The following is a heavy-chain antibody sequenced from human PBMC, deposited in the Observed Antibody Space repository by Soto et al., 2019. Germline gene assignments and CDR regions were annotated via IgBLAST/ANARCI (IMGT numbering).Heavy chain of an antibody. CDR1: GFTFSSDA. CDR3: ARLLRYFDWLPDYYYYVMDV. D-gene: IGHD3-9*01. V-gene: IGHV3-23*01. J-gene: IGHJ6*02. Sequence: GSLRLSCAASGFTFSSDAMSCVRQAPGKGLEWVSAISGSGGSTYYADSVKGRFTISRDNSKNTLYLQMNSLRAEDTAVYYCARLLRYFDWLPDYYYYVMDVWGQGTTVTVSS. CDR2: ISGSGGST.